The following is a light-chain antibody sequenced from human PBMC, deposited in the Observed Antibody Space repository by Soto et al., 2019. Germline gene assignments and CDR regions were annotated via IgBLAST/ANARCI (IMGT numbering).Light chain of an antibody. CDR3: SSYTSSRGV. Sequence: QSVLTQPASVSWSPGQSITISCTGTSNDIGGYNYVSWYQQHPGKAPKLMIYDVSNRPSGVSNRFSGSKSGNTASLTISGLQAEDEADYYCSSYTSSRGVFGTGTKVTVL. CDR2: DVS. V-gene: IGLV2-14*01. J-gene: IGLJ1*01. CDR1: SNDIGGYNY.